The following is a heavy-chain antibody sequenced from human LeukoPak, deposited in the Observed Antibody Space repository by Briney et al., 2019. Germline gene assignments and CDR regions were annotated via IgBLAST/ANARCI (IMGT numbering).Heavy chain of an antibody. Sequence: PSETLSLTCTVSGGSITNYYWSWIRXPPGKXLEWIGYLYYTGSTNYNPSLKSRVTISVDMSKNQFSLKLRSMTAADTAVYYCARHGPGYSSVFDYWGQGTLVTVSS. CDR3: ARHGPGYSSVFDY. D-gene: IGHD6-19*01. CDR2: LYYTGST. V-gene: IGHV4-59*08. CDR1: GGSITNYY. J-gene: IGHJ4*02.